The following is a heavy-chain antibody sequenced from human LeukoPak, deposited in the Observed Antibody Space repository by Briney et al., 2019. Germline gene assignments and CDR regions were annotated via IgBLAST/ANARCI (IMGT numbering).Heavy chain of an antibody. CDR1: GGSISSSNW. Sequence: SETLSLTCAVSGGSISSSNWWNWVRQPPGKGLEWIGYIYYSGSTNYNPSLKSRVTISVDTSKNQFSLKLSSVTAADTAVYYCAKALDAFDIWGQGTMVTVSS. CDR3: AKALDAFDI. J-gene: IGHJ3*02. D-gene: IGHD3-16*02. V-gene: IGHV4-4*02. CDR2: IYYSGST.